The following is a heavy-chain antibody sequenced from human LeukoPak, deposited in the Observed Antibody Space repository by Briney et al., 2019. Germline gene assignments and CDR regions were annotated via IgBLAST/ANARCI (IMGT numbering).Heavy chain of an antibody. CDR3: ARGELLYDYIWGNYRSINGFDY. CDR2: INHSGST. D-gene: IGHD3-16*02. V-gene: IGHV4-34*01. Sequence: SETLSLTCAVYGGSFSGYYWSWIRQPPGKGLEWIGEINHSGSTNYNPSLKSRVTISVDTSMNQFSLKLTSVTAADTAVYFCARGELLYDYIWGNYRSINGFDYWDHGTLVTVSS. J-gene: IGHJ4*01. CDR1: GGSFSGYY.